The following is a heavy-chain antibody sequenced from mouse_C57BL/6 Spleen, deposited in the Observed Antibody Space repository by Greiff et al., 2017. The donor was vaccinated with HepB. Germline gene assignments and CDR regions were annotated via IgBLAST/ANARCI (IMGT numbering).Heavy chain of an antibody. CDR1: GYTFTSYW. CDR2: IDPNSGGT. J-gene: IGHJ4*01. V-gene: IGHV1-72*01. CDR3: ARRDSNYLYAMDY. D-gene: IGHD2-5*01. Sequence: QVQLQQPGAELVKPGASVKLSCKASGYTFTSYWMHWVKQRPGRGLEWIGRIDPNSGGTKYNEKFKSKATLTVDKPSSTAYMQLSSLTSEDSAVYYCARRDSNYLYAMDYWGQGTSVTVSS.